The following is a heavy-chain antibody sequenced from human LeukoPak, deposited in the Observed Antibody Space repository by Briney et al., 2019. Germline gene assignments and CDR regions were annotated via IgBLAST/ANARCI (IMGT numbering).Heavy chain of an antibody. CDR2: ISGSGGST. V-gene: IGHV3-23*01. CDR1: GFTFSSYA. J-gene: IGHJ3*02. CDR3: ASQRSVGATYAFDI. Sequence: GGSLRLSWAASGFTFSSYAMSWVRQAPGKGLEWVSAISGSGGSTYYADSVKGRFTISRDNSKNTLYLQMNSLRVEDTAVYYCASQRSVGATYAFDIWGQGTLVTVSS. D-gene: IGHD1-26*01.